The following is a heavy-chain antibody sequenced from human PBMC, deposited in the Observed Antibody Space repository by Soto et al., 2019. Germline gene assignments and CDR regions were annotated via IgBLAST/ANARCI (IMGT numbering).Heavy chain of an antibody. Sequence: HPGGSLRLSCVASGFTFSNFWMLWVRQAPGKGLEWVANIKQDGSETNYVDSVKGRFTISRDNAKNSLFLQMNSLRVEDTAVYYCAKEQKDSSTWSELNYWGQGTLVTVSS. CDR1: GFTFSNFW. D-gene: IGHD6-13*01. V-gene: IGHV3-7*03. CDR2: IKQDGSET. CDR3: AKEQKDSSTWSELNY. J-gene: IGHJ4*02.